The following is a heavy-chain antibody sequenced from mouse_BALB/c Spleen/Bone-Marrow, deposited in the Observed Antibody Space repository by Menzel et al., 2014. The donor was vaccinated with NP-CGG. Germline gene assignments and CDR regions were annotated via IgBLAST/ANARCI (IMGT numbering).Heavy chain of an antibody. Sequence: VMLVESGPGLVAPSQSLSITCTVSGFSLTGYGVNWVRQPPGKGLEWLGMIWGDGSTDYNSALKSRLSISKDNSKSQVFLKMNSLQTDDTARYYCARFLHGYSLLYAMDYWGQGTSVTVSS. CDR3: ARFLHGYSLLYAMDY. D-gene: IGHD2-3*01. CDR2: IWGDGST. V-gene: IGHV2-6-7*01. CDR1: GFSLTGYG. J-gene: IGHJ4*01.